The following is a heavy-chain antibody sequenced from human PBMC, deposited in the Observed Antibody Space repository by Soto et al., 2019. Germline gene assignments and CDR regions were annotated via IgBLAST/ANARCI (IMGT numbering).Heavy chain of an antibody. V-gene: IGHV1-58*02. CDR2: IVVGSGNT. D-gene: IGHD6-13*01. CDR3: AASPDIAAADYYYYYMDV. CDR1: GFTFTSSA. Sequence: SVKVSCKASGFTFTSSAMQWVRQARGQRLEWIGWIVVGSGNTNYAQKFQERVTITRDMSTSTAYMELSSLRSEDTAVFYCAASPDIAAADYYYYYMDVWGKGTTVTVSS. J-gene: IGHJ6*03.